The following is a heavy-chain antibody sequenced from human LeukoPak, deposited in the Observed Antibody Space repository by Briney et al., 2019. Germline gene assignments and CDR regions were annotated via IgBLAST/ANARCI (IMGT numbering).Heavy chain of an antibody. CDR3: ARATNGVSRFDY. CDR2: IIPIFGTA. Sequence: SVKVSCKASGGTFSSYAISWVRQAPGQGPEWMGGIIPIFGTANYAQKYQGRVTITTDESTSTAYMELSRLRSEDTAVYYCARATNGVSRFDYWGQGTLVTVSS. J-gene: IGHJ4*02. CDR1: GGTFSSYA. D-gene: IGHD2-8*01. V-gene: IGHV1-69*05.